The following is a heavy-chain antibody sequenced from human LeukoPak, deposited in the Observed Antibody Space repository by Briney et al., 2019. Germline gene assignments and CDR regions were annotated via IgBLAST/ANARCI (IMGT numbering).Heavy chain of an antibody. J-gene: IGHJ4*02. CDR2: IYYSGST. CDR3: ARVDCSSTSCYFDY. CDR1: GGSISSGDYY. V-gene: IGHV4-30-4*08. Sequence: PSETLSFTCTVSGGSISSGDYYWSWIRQPPGKGLEWIGYIYYSGSTYYNPSLKSRVTISVDTSKNQFSLKLSSVTAADTAVYYCARVDCSSTSCYFDYWGQGTLVTVSS. D-gene: IGHD2-2*01.